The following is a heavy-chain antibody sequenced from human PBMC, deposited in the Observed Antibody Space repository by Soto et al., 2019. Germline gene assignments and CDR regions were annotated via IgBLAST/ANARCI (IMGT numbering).Heavy chain of an antibody. D-gene: IGHD1-26*01. J-gene: IGHJ4*02. CDR1: GFTFSSYT. Sequence: LRLSCAASGFTFSSYTMHWVRQTPGKGLEWVAVISFDGSNRFYADSVKGRFTISRDNSKNTLYLQMNSLRTEDTAVFYCARSGGSYFWPFDYWGQGTRVTVSS. CDR3: ARSGGSYFWPFDY. V-gene: IGHV3-30-3*01. CDR2: ISFDGSNR.